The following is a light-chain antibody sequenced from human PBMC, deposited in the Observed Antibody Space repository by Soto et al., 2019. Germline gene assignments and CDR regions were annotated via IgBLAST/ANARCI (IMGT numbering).Light chain of an antibody. Sequence: IRMTQSPSSLSASTGDRFTITCRASQGISSYLAWYQQKSGKAPKLLIYAASTLQSGVPSRFSGSGSGTDFTLTISCLQPEDFAVYHCQQHNNWPQTFGQGTKGDIK. CDR1: QGISSY. CDR3: QQHNNWPQT. CDR2: AAS. J-gene: IGKJ1*01. V-gene: IGKV1-8*01.